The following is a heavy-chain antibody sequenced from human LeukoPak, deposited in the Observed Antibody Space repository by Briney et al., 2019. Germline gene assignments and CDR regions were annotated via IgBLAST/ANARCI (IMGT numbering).Heavy chain of an antibody. CDR1: GSYW. CDR3: VSFYETY. Sequence: GGSLRLSCAASGSYWMHWVRQAPGRGLVWVSRINSDGSWTSYADSVKGRFTISKDNAKNTVYLQMNNLRAEDTAVYYCVSFYETYWGRGTLVTVSS. CDR2: INSDGSWT. V-gene: IGHV3-74*01. J-gene: IGHJ4*02. D-gene: IGHD2/OR15-2a*01.